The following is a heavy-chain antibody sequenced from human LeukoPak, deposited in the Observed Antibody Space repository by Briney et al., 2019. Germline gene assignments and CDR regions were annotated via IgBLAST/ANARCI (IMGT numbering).Heavy chain of an antibody. CDR2: ISGRGGT. V-gene: IGHV3-23*01. Sequence: GGSLSLSCAASGFTFSSYAMSWVRQAPGKGLEWVSGISGRGGTDYADSVKGRFTISRDSSKNSLYLQMNSLRAEDTAVYYCAKGRDYYYDSSGSFDSWGQGTLVTVSS. J-gene: IGHJ4*02. CDR1: GFTFSSYA. D-gene: IGHD3-22*01. CDR3: AKGRDYYYDSSGSFDS.